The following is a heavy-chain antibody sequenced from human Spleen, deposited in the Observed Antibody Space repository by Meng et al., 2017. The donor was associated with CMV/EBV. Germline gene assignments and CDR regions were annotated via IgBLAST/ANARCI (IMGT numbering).Heavy chain of an antibody. CDR3: ATRGIAVAGTGYFDY. Sequence: QVQLVQSEAEGKKPGASVKVSWKVSGYTLTELSMHWVRTAPGKGLEWMGGFDPEDGETIYAQKFQGRVTMTEDTSTGTAYMELSSLRSEDTAVYYCATRGIAVAGTGYFDYWGQGTLVTVSS. CDR2: FDPEDGET. V-gene: IGHV1-24*01. J-gene: IGHJ4*02. D-gene: IGHD6-19*01. CDR1: GYTLTELS.